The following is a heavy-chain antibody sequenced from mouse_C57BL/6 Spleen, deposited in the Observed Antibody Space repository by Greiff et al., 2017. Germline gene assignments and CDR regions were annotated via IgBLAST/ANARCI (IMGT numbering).Heavy chain of an antibody. CDR3: ARGAAHFDY. V-gene: IGHV1-82*01. CDR2: IYPGDGDT. Sequence: QVQLQQSGPELVKPGASVKISCKASGYAFSSSWMNWVKQRPGTGLEWIGRIYPGDGDTNYNGKFKGKATLTADKSSSTAYMQLSSLTSEDSAVYFCARGAAHFDYWGQGTTLTVSS. J-gene: IGHJ2*01. D-gene: IGHD6-1*01. CDR1: GYAFSSSW.